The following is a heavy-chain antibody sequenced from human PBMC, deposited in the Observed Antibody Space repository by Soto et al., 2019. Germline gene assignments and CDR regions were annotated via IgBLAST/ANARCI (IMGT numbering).Heavy chain of an antibody. J-gene: IGHJ4*02. CDR3: ARVMRTNYYDSSGYGTAAFDY. CDR1: GGSVSSGSYY. D-gene: IGHD3-22*01. V-gene: IGHV4-61*01. CDR2: IYYSGST. Sequence: SETLSLTCTVSGGSVSSGSYYWSWIRQPPGKGLEWIGYIYYSGSTNYNPSLKSRVTISVDTSKNQFSLKLSSVTAADTAVYYCARVMRTNYYDSSGYGTAAFDYWGQGTLVTVSS.